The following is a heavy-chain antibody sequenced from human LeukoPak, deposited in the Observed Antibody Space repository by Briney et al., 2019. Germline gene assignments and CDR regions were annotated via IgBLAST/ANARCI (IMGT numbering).Heavy chain of an antibody. Sequence: PSETLTLTCSVSGRPINSNSHHWHWMREAPGKGLEGIGNLYYSGTTSYPPTLKRRVTISVDTSKTQFSLRLSSVTAADAAVYYCAGRGDILTDYAFDYWGQGTLVTVSS. J-gene: IGHJ4*02. CDR1: GRPINSNSHH. V-gene: IGHV4-39*01. CDR3: AGRGDILTDYAFDY. D-gene: IGHD3-9*01. CDR2: LYYSGTT.